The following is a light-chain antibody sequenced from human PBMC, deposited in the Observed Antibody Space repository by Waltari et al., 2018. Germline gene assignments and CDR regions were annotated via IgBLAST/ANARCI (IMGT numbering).Light chain of an antibody. CDR1: QSLVYSDGNTY. CDR2: KVS. Sequence: DVVRPQSLASFLLPHEQPASSLCRPRQSLVYSDGNTYLNWVQQRPGQSPRRLIYKVSNRDSGVPDRFSGSGSGTDFTLKISRVEPEDVGIYYCMQGTHWPYTFGQGTTLEI. CDR3: MQGTHWPYT. J-gene: IGKJ2*01. V-gene: IGKV2-30*01.